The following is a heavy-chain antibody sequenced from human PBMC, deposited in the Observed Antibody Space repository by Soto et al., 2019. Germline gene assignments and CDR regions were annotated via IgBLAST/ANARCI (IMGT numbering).Heavy chain of an antibody. CDR2: ISSNSAYI. CDR1: GFTFRSFT. D-gene: IGHD6-13*01. CDR3: TRDASRDSSARGWFDP. J-gene: IGHJ5*02. Sequence: PGGSLRLSCAAPGFTFRSFTMNWVRQAPGNGLECVSTISSNSAYIYYTDALRGRFTISRDNAKNSLHLQMNSLRAEDTAVYYCTRDASRDSSARGWFDPWGPGTLLTVSS. V-gene: IGHV3-21*01.